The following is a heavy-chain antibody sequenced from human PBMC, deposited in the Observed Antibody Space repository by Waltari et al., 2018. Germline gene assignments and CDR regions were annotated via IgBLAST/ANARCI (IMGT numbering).Heavy chain of an antibody. J-gene: IGHJ4*02. D-gene: IGHD6-6*01. CDR3: ARDELSIAARLSPLQY. CDR2: IIPIFGTA. V-gene: IGHV1-69*01. CDR1: GGTFSSYA. Sequence: QVQLVQSGAEVKKPGSSVKVSCKASGGTFSSYAIRWVRPGRGQGLEWMGGIIPIFGTANYAQKFQGRVTITADESTSTAYMELSSLRSEDTAVYYCARDELSIAARLSPLQYWGQGTLVTVSS.